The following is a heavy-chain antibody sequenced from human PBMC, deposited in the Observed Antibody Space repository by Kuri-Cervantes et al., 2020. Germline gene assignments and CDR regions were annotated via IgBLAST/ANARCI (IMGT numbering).Heavy chain of an antibody. D-gene: IGHD4-17*01. CDR3: AKDSYGDLDY. Sequence: SLRLSCAASGFTFDDYAMHWVRQAPGKGLEWVSGISWNSGSIGYADSVKGRFTISRDNAKNSLYLQMNSLRAEDTALYYCAKDSYGDLDYWGQGTLVTVSS. J-gene: IGHJ4*02. V-gene: IGHV3-9*01. CDR1: GFTFDDYA. CDR2: ISWNSGSI.